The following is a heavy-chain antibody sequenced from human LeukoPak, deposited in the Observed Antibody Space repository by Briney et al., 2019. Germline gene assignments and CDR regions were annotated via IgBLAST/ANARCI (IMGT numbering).Heavy chain of an antibody. CDR2: INHSGST. CDR1: GGPISIYY. J-gene: IGHJ6*03. V-gene: IGHV4-34*01. Sequence: SDTLSLTCTVWGGPISIYYWRWIRKPPGKGLEWLGEINHSGSTNYNPSLKSRVTISVDTSKNQFSLKLSSVTAADTAVYYCARASYSYGYLYYYYYMDVWGKGTTVTISS. D-gene: IGHD5-18*01. CDR3: ARASYSYGYLYYYYYMDV.